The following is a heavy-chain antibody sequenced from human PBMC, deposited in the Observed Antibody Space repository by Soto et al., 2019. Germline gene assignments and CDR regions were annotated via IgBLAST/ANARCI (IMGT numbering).Heavy chain of an antibody. D-gene: IGHD3-16*01. CDR1: GGTFSSYT. CDR2: IIPILGIA. CDR3: ARDHPGGELGY. J-gene: IGHJ4*02. Sequence: QVQLVQSGAEVKKPGSSVKVSCKASGGTFSSYTISWVRQAPGKGLEWMGRIIPILGIANYAQKFQGRVTITADKSTSTAYMELSSLRTEETAVYYCARDHPGGELGYWGQGTLVTVSS. V-gene: IGHV1-69*08.